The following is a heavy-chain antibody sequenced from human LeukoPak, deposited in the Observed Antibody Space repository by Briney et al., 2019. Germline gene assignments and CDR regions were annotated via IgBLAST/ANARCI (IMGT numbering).Heavy chain of an antibody. Sequence: SVKVSCKASGGTFSNYVISWVRQAPGQGLEWMGGIIPTFGTTNYAQKFQGRVTITTDESTTTAYMELSSLRSEDTAVYYCARLELRHNWGWNDVGYLQHWGQGTLVTVSS. J-gene: IGHJ1*01. CDR1: GGTFSNYV. V-gene: IGHV1-69*05. D-gene: IGHD1-1*01. CDR3: ARLELRHNWGWNDVGYLQH. CDR2: IIPTFGTT.